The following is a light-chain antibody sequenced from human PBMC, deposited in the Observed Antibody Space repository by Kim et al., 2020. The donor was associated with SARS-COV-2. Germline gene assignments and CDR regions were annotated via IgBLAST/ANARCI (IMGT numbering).Light chain of an antibody. V-gene: IGKV1-5*03. Sequence: DIQMTQSPSTLSASVGDRVTITCRASQSISGWLAWYQQKPGKAPNLLIYKASSLESGVPSRFSGSGFGTEFTLTISSLQPDDFATYYCQQYNSDSWTFGQGTKVDIK. J-gene: IGKJ1*01. CDR2: KAS. CDR3: QQYNSDSWT. CDR1: QSISGW.